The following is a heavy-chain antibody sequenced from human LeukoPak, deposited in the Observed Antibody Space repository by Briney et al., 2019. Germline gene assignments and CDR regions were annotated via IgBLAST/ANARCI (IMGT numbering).Heavy chain of an antibody. CDR3: AELGITMIGGV. CDR2: ISSSGSTI. D-gene: IGHD3-10*02. J-gene: IGHJ6*04. Sequence: GGSLRPSCAASGFTFSSYAMSWVRQAPGRGPEWVSTISSSGSTIYYADSVKGRFTISRDNAKNSLYLQMNSLRAEDTAVYYCAELGITMIGGVWGKGTTVTISS. V-gene: IGHV3-48*03. CDR1: GFTFSSYA.